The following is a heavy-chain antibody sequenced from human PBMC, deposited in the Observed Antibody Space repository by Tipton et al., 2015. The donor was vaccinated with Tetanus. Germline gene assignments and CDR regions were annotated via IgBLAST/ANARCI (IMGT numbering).Heavy chain of an antibody. CDR2: VRTRTNSYAT. CDR3: PSGYDFCSGIPPY. J-gene: IGHJ4*02. CDR1: EFTFSGSA. Sequence: SLRLSCAASEFTFSGSAIHRVRQVSGKGLEWIGRVRTRTNSYATEYSASGKGRFTIARDDSKNTAYLQMSSLQSEDAAVYYCPSGYDFCSGIPPYWGQGTLVSVSS. V-gene: IGHV3-73*01. D-gene: IGHD3-3*01.